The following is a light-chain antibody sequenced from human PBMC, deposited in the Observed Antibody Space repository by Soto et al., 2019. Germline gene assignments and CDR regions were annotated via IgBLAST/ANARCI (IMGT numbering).Light chain of an antibody. J-gene: IGLJ2*01. CDR1: SSNIGSNT. CDR3: AAWDGSLNGWV. CDR2: SND. Sequence: QSVLTQAPSASGTPGQRVTISCSGSSSNIGSNTVSWYQQVPGTAPKLLIYSNDQRPSGVPDRFPGSKSGTSASLAIGGLQSEDEADYYCAAWDGSLNGWVFGGGTQLTVL. V-gene: IGLV1-44*01.